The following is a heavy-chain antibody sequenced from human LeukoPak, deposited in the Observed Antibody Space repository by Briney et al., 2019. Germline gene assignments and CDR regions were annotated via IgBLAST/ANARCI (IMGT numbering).Heavy chain of an antibody. CDR3: ARGGLTPYYYDSSGPRAY. Sequence: ASVKVSCKASGYTFTGYYMHWVRQAPGQGLEWMGWINPNSGGTNYAQKFQGRVTTTRDTSISTAYMELSRLRSDDTAVYYCARGGLTPYYYDSSGPRAYWGQGTLVTVSS. J-gene: IGHJ4*02. D-gene: IGHD3-22*01. V-gene: IGHV1-2*02. CDR2: INPNSGGT. CDR1: GYTFTGYY.